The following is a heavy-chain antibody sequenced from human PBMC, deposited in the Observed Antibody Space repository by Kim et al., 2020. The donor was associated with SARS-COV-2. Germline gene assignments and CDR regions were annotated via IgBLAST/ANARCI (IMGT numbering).Heavy chain of an antibody. D-gene: IGHD5-12*01. CDR2: IYYSGST. CDR1: GGSISSGGYY. Sequence: SETLSLTCTVSGGSISSGGYYWSWIRQHPGKGLEWIGYIYYSGSTYYNPSLKSRVTISVDTSKNQFSLKLSSVTAADTAVYYCARWVLSGYGGGFDYWGQGTLVTVSS. V-gene: IGHV4-31*03. J-gene: IGHJ4*02. CDR3: ARWVLSGYGGGFDY.